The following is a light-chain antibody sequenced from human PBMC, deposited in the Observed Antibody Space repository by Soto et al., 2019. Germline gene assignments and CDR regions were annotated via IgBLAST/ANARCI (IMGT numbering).Light chain of an antibody. CDR2: WAS. CDR3: HQYLTSPWT. Sequence: DIVMTQSPDSLAVSLGERANFNCKSSQSILDRSKNKYYLAWYQQKSGQPPKLLIDWASLRDPGVPDRFTGSGSGTDFTLTILSLQAEDVAVHYGHQYLTSPWTFGEGTQVEI. J-gene: IGKJ1*01. CDR1: QSILDRSKNKYY. V-gene: IGKV4-1*01.